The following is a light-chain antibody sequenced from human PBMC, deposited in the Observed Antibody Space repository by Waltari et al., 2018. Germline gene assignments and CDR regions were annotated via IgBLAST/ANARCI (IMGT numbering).Light chain of an antibody. CDR3: SSYTIISTLVL. Sequence: QSAMNQPASVSGSPGQTITLYCIGTRSDVGGHNYVSWYQQHPGKAPKLVIYDVSNRPSGVSNRFSGSKSGNTASLTISGLQAEDEADYYCSSYTIISTLVLFGGGTKLTVL. CDR1: RSDVGGHNY. CDR2: DVS. V-gene: IGLV2-14*03. J-gene: IGLJ2*01.